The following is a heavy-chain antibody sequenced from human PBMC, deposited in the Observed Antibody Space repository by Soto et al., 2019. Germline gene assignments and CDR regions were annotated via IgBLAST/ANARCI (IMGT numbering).Heavy chain of an antibody. CDR1: GYTFTGYY. V-gene: IGHV1-2*04. Sequence: ASVKVSCKASGYTFTGYYMHWVRQAPGQGLEWMGWINPNSGGTNYAQKFQGWVTMTRDTSISTAYMELSRLRSDDTAVYYCARGMRSAASSGMDVWGQGTTVTVSS. D-gene: IGHD6-13*01. CDR3: ARGMRSAASSGMDV. J-gene: IGHJ6*02. CDR2: INPNSGGT.